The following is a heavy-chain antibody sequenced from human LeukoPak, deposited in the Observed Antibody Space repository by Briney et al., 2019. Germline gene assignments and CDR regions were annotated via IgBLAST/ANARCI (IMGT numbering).Heavy chain of an antibody. CDR3: ARDRSPYYDFWSGSGYGMDV. CDR1: GYTFTSYG. V-gene: IGHV1-18*01. Sequence: ASVKVSCKASGYTFTSYGISWVRQAPGQGLEWMGWISAYNGNTNYAQKLQGRVTMTTDTSTSTAYMELRSLRSDDTAVYYCARDRSPYYDFWSGSGYGMDVWGQGTTVTVSS. D-gene: IGHD3-3*01. CDR2: ISAYNGNT. J-gene: IGHJ6*02.